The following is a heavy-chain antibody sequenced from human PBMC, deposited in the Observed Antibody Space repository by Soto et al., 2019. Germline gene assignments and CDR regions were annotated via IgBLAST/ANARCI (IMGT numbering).Heavy chain of an antibody. Sequence: SETLSLTCSVCGRSMSSNDCSWLRQSPDKGLEWLGYVFYGGTEYNPYLGGRVSMSVQTSKSQFSLTLGSVTDADTAVYYCAAYRGDLYFDCWGQGSQIPVSS. CDR3: AAYRGDLYFDC. CDR1: GRSMSSND. CDR2: VFYGGT. V-gene: IGHV4-59*03. J-gene: IGHJ4*02. D-gene: IGHD4-4*01.